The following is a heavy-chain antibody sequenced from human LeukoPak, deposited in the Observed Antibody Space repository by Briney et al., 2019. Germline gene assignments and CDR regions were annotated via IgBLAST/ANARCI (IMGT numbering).Heavy chain of an antibody. V-gene: IGHV3-23*01. CDR3: AKDISSSSGGVLNY. J-gene: IGHJ4*02. CDR1: GFTLSGYA. CDR2: ISGSGGST. D-gene: IGHD6-6*01. Sequence: HPGGSLRLSCAASGFTLSGYAMSWVRQAPGKGLEWVSAISGSGGSTYYADSVKGRFTISRDNSKNTLYLQMNSLRAEDTAVYYCAKDISSSSGGVLNYWGQGTLVTVSS.